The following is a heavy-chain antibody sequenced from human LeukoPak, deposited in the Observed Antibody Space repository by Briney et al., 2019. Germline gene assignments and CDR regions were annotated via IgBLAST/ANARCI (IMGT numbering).Heavy chain of an antibody. CDR1: GFTFSSYA. CDR2: ISYDGSNK. CDR3: ARDLGATRCFDY. Sequence: GRSLRLSCAASGFTFSSYAMHWVRQAPGKGLEWVAVISYDGSNKYYADSVKGRFTISRDNSKNTLYLQMNSLRAEDTAVYYCARDLGATRCFDYWCQGTLVTVSS. V-gene: IGHV3-30*04. J-gene: IGHJ4*02.